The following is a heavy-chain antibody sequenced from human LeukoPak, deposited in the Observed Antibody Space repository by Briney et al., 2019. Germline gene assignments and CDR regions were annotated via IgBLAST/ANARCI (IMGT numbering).Heavy chain of an antibody. J-gene: IGHJ4*02. V-gene: IGHV1-8*01. D-gene: IGHD6-19*01. CDR3: ARSLPAAVAGIDS. CDR2: MNANSGNT. CDR1: GYIFTTYD. Sequence: ASVKVSCKASGYIFTTYDVNWVRQATGQGLEWKGWMNANSGNTGYAQKFLGRVTMTRNTSISTAYMELSSLRSEDTAVYYCARSLPAAVAGIDSWGQGTLVTVSS.